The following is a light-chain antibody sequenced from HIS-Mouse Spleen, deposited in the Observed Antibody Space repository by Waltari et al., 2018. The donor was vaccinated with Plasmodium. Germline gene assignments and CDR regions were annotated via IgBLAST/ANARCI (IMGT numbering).Light chain of an antibody. CDR1: SSNIGNNY. CDR3: CSYAGSTTWV. CDR2: DNN. V-gene: IGLV1-51*01. Sequence: QSVLTQPPSVSAAPGQKVTLSCSGSSSNIGNNYVSWYQQLPGTAPKLLIYDNNKRPSGIPDRFSGSKSGNTASLTISGLQAEDEADYYCCSYAGSTTWVFGGGTKLTVL. J-gene: IGLJ3*02.